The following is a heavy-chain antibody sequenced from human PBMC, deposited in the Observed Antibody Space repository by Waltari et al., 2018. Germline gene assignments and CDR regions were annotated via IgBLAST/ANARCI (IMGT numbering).Heavy chain of an antibody. V-gene: IGHV4-34*01. D-gene: IGHD3-22*01. J-gene: IGHJ4*02. CDR2: INHSGST. CDR1: GGSFSGYD. Sequence: QVQLQQWGAGLLKPLETLSLTSAVHGGSFSGYDWRWDSQPPGKVLEWIGEINHSGSTNYNPSLKSRVTISVDTSKNQFSLKLSSVTAADTAVYYCARGGINYYDSFFRVYWGQGTLVTVSS. CDR3: ARGGINYYDSFFRVY.